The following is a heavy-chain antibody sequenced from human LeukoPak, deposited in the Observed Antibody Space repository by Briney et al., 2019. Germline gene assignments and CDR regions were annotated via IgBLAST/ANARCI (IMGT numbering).Heavy chain of an antibody. Sequence: GGSLRLSCAASGFTFSGHYMDWVRQVPGKGLEWVGRSRSKDNSYYTEYAASVKGRFIISRDESRDSLYLQMNSLKTEDTAVYYCARGTTGLSAYRNSWYFDYWGQGTLVTVSS. V-gene: IGHV3-72*01. CDR1: GFTFSGHY. CDR2: SRSKDNSYYT. CDR3: ARGTTGLSAYRNSWYFDY. D-gene: IGHD6-13*01. J-gene: IGHJ4*02.